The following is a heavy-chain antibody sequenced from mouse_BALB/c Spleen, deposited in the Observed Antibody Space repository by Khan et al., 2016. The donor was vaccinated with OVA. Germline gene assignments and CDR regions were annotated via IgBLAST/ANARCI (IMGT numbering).Heavy chain of an antibody. V-gene: IGHV1-61*01. CDR2: INPSDSES. CDR3: TERENDGYDPSWFAY. CDR1: GYTFTSYW. J-gene: IGHJ3*01. Sequence: QVQLQQPGAELVRPGASVKLSCKASGYTFTSYWMNWVRQRPGQGLEWVGKINPSDSESHYNQMFKDKATLTVDKSSGTAYMQSTILTSEASAVLYCTERENDGYDPSWFAYWGQGTLVTVSA. D-gene: IGHD2-2*01.